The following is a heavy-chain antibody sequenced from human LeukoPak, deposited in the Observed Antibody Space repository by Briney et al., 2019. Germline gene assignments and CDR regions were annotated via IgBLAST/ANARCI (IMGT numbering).Heavy chain of an antibody. CDR2: ISPSGGGT. Sequence: GGTLRLSCAASGFTFSSYGMNWVRQAPGKGLEWISGISPSGGGTYYADFVKGRFTISRDNAKNSLYLQMNSLRAEDTAVYYCARGRGDYWGQGTLVTVSS. D-gene: IGHD3-16*01. J-gene: IGHJ4*02. V-gene: IGHV3-23*01. CDR1: GFTFSSYG. CDR3: ARGRGDY.